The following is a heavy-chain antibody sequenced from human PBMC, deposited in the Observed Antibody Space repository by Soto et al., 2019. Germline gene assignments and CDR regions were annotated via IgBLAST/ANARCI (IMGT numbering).Heavy chain of an antibody. D-gene: IGHD3-10*01. Sequence: EVQLVESGGGLVQPGGSLKLSCAASGFTFSGSAMHWVRQASGKGLEWVGRIRSKANSYATAYAASVKGRFTISRDDSKNTAYLQMNSLKTEDTGVYYCTRQGPSGDDYWGQGTLVTVSS. CDR1: GFTFSGSA. CDR3: TRQGPSGDDY. CDR2: IRSKANSYAT. V-gene: IGHV3-73*01. J-gene: IGHJ4*02.